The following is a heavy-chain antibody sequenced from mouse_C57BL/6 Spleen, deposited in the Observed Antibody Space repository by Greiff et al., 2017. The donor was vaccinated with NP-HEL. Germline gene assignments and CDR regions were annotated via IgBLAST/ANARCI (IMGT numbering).Heavy chain of an antibody. CDR2: IHPNSGST. Sequence: VQLQQSGAELVKPGASVKLSCKASGYTFTSYWMHWVKQRPGQGLEWIGMIHPNSGSTNYNEKFKSKATLTVDKSSSTAYMQLSSLTSEDSAVYYCASGGLRHYYAMDYWGQGTSVTVSS. CDR3: ASGGLRHYYAMDY. CDR1: GYTFTSYW. D-gene: IGHD2-4*01. V-gene: IGHV1-64*01. J-gene: IGHJ4*01.